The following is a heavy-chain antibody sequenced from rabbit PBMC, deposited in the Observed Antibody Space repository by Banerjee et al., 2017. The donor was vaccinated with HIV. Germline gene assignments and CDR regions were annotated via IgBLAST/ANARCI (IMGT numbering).Heavy chain of an antibody. V-gene: IGHV1S40*01. CDR1: GFSFSSNYY. Sequence: QSLEESGGDLVKPGASLTLTCTASGFSFSSNYYMCWVRQAPGKGLEWIACSYAGSSGSAYYASWAKGRFTISKTSSTTVTLQMTSLTAADTATYFCARVGGSIVVPYYFNLWGPGTLVTVS. CDR2: SYAGSSGSA. D-gene: IGHD4-2*01. CDR3: ARVGGSIVVPYYFNL. J-gene: IGHJ4*01.